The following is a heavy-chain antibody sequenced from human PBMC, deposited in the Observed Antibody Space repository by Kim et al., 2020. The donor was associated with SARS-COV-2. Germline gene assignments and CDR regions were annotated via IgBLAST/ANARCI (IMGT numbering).Heavy chain of an antibody. CDR1: GGSISSSSYY. CDR3: ARRTVFRPYYYGMDV. V-gene: IGHV4-39*01. D-gene: IGHD2-2*01. Sequence: SETLSLTCTVSGGSISSSSYYWGWIRQPPGKGLEWIGSIYYSGSTYYNPSLKSRVTISVDTSKNQFSLKLSSVTAADTAVYYCARRTVFRPYYYGMDVWGQGTTVTVSS. CDR2: IYYSGST. J-gene: IGHJ6*02.